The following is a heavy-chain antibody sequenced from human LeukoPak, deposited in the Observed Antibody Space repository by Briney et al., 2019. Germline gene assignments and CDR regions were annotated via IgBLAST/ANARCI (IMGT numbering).Heavy chain of an antibody. V-gene: IGHV4-39*07. CDR2: SYYSGST. CDR1: GGSIGSSSYY. D-gene: IGHD3-9*01. J-gene: IGHJ4*02. Sequence: PSETLSLTCTVSGGSIGSSSYYWGWIRQPPGKGLEWIGSSYYSGSTYYNPSLKSRVTISVDRSKNQFSLKLSSVAAADTAVYYCARWSDGTISFDYWGQGTLVTVSS. CDR3: ARWSDGTISFDY.